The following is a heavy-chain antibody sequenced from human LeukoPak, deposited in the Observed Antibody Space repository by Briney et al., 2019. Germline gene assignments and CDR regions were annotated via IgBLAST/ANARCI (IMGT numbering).Heavy chain of an antibody. Sequence: PGGSLRLSCAASGFTFSSYAMHWVRQAPGKGLEYVSAISSNGGSTYYANSVKGRFTISRDNSKNTLYLQIGSLRAEDMAVYYCARYNYDSSGYYYDHWGQGTRVTVSS. D-gene: IGHD3-22*01. CDR2: ISSNGGST. CDR3: ARYNYDSSGYYYDH. J-gene: IGHJ4*02. CDR1: GFTFSSYA. V-gene: IGHV3-64*01.